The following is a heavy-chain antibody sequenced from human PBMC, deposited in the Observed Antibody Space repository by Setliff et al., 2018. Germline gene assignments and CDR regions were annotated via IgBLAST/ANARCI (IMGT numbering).Heavy chain of an antibody. J-gene: IGHJ6*03. CDR1: GGSFSGYY. V-gene: IGHV4-34*01. CDR2: INHSGST. D-gene: IGHD3-22*01. Sequence: SETLSLTCAVYGGSFSGYYWSWIRQPPGKGLEWIGEINHSGSTNYNPSLKSRVTISVDTSKNQFSLKLSSVTAADTAVYYCARGRLREDLLHYYYYHMDVWGKGTTVTVSS. CDR3: ARGRLREDLLHYYYYHMDV.